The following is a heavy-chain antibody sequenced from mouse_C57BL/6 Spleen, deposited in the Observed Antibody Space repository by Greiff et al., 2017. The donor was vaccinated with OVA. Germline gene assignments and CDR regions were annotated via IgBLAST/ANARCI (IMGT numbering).Heavy chain of an antibody. CDR2: IYPGDGDT. D-gene: IGHD3-3*01. J-gene: IGHJ4*01. CDR1: GYAFSSSW. Sequence: VQLQQSGPELVKPGASVKISCKASGYAFSSSWMNWVKQRPGKGLEWIGRIYPGDGDTNYNGKFKGKATLTADKSSSTAYMQLSSLTSEDSAVYFCARSGGTGNYAMYYWGQVTSVTVSS. CDR3: ARSGGTGNYAMYY. V-gene: IGHV1-82*01.